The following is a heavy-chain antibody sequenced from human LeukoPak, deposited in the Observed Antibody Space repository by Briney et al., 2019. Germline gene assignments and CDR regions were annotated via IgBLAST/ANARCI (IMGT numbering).Heavy chain of an antibody. Sequence: ASVKVSCTASGYTFTRYGFNWVRQAPGQGLEWMGWISAYNGNTNYAQKLQGRVTMTTDTSTSTAYMELRSLRSDDTAVYYCARDDALVATGSFDYWGQGTLVTVSS. CDR3: ARDDALVATGSFDY. V-gene: IGHV1-18*01. CDR1: GYTFTRYG. D-gene: IGHD5-12*01. J-gene: IGHJ4*02. CDR2: ISAYNGNT.